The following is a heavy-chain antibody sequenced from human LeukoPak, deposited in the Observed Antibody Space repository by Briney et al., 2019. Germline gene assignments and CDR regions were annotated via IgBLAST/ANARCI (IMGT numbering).Heavy chain of an antibody. Sequence: PGGSLRLSCAASGFNFSSYAVSWVRQAPGKGLEWVSTISGSGGSTNYADSVKGRFTISRDNSKNTLYLQMSSLRAEDTAVYYCAKLTRDFDYWGQGTLVTVSS. CDR1: GFNFSSYA. V-gene: IGHV3-23*01. J-gene: IGHJ4*02. CDR2: ISGSGGST. CDR3: AKLTRDFDY. D-gene: IGHD4-11*01.